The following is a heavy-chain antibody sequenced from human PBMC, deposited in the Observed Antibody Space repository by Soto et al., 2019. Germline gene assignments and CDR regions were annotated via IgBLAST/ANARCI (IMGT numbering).Heavy chain of an antibody. Sequence: QVTLKESGPVLVKPTETLTLTCTVSGFSLRNARMGVSWIRQPPGKALEWLAHIFSNDEKSYSTSLKSRLTISKDTSKSQVVLTMTNMDPVDTATYSCARIVGRGSCYSCAWFDPWGQGTLVTVSS. V-gene: IGHV2-26*01. J-gene: IGHJ5*02. D-gene: IGHD2-15*01. CDR1: GFSLRNARMG. CDR2: IFSNDEK. CDR3: ARIVGRGSCYSCAWFDP.